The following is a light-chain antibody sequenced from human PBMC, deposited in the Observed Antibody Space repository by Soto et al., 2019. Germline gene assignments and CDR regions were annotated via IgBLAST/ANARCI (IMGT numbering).Light chain of an antibody. Sequence: QSVLTQPASVSGSPGQSITISCTGTSSDVGGYNYVSWYQQHPGKAPKLLIYNTYQRPLGVPDRFSGSKSGTSASLAISGLQSEDEGDYFCAAWDDSLNGPVFGGGTKLTVL. CDR3: AAWDDSLNGPV. CDR1: SSDVGGYNY. J-gene: IGLJ3*02. CDR2: NTY. V-gene: IGLV2-14*01.